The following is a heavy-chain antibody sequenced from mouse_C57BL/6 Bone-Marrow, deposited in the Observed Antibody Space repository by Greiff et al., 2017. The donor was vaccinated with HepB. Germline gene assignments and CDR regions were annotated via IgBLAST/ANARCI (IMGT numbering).Heavy chain of an antibody. Sequence: VQLKESGGDLVKPGGSLKLSCAASGFTFSSYGMSWVRQTPDKRLEWVATISSGGSYTYYPDSVKGRFTISRDNAKNTLYLQMSSLKSEDTAMYYCARQGGPFAYWGQGTLVTVSA. V-gene: IGHV5-6*01. CDR2: ISSGGSYT. J-gene: IGHJ3*01. D-gene: IGHD3-3*01. CDR3: ARQGGPFAY. CDR1: GFTFSSYG.